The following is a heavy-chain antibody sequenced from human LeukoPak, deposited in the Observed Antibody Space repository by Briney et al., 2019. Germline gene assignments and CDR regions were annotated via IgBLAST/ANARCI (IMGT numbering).Heavy chain of an antibody. CDR3: ARDTGTY. D-gene: IGHD1-1*01. J-gene: IGHJ4*02. CDR2: ISYDGSNK. Sequence: PGRSLRLSCAASGFTFSSYAMHWVRQAPGKGQEWVAVISYDGSNKYYADSVKGRFTISRDNSKNTLYLQMNSLRAEDTAVYYCARDTGTYWGQGTLVTVSS. V-gene: IGHV3-30-3*01. CDR1: GFTFSSYA.